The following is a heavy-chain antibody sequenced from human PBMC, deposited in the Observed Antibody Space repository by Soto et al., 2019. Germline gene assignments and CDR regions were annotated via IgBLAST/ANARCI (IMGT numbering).Heavy chain of an antibody. CDR2: MNPNSGNT. CDR1: GYTFTSYD. CDR3: ARGPAYCGGDCYRFYYYYGMDV. D-gene: IGHD2-21*02. J-gene: IGHJ6*02. V-gene: IGHV1-8*01. Sequence: QVQLVQSGAEVKKPGASVKVSCKASGYTFTSYDINWVRQATGQGLEWMGWMNPNSGNTGYAQKFQGRVTMTRNTSISTAYMELSSLTSEDTAVYYCARGPAYCGGDCYRFYYYYGMDVWGQGTTVTVSS.